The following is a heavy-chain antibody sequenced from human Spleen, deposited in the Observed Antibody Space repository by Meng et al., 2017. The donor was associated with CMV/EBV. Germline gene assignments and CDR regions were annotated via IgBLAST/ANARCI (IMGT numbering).Heavy chain of an antibody. CDR2: IHGNSGDT. Sequence: QVQLVQSGAEVKKPGTSVKVSCRASGYTFTGHYIHWVRQAPGQGLEWMGWIHGNSGDTNYAQKFEGSVTMTRDTSISTAYMELSRLRSDDTAVYYCARDREFLLYYFDCWGQGTLVTVSS. CDR3: ARDREFLLYYFDC. CDR1: GYTFTGHY. J-gene: IGHJ4*02. D-gene: IGHD3-10*01. V-gene: IGHV1-2*04.